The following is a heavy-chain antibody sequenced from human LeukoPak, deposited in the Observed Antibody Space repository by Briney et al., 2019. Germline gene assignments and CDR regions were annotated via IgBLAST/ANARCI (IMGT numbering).Heavy chain of an antibody. CDR1: GFTFSSLW. Sequence: GGSLRLSRAGSGFTFSSLWMSWFRQAPGKGLEWVAIIKQDGSEKYYVDSVKGRFTVSRDNAKKGVYLQMNNLRVDDTAVYYCAGDAGWTFGIWGQGTKVVVSS. CDR3: AGDAGWTFGI. V-gene: IGHV3-7*01. D-gene: IGHD1-14*01. J-gene: IGHJ3*02. CDR2: IKQDGSEK.